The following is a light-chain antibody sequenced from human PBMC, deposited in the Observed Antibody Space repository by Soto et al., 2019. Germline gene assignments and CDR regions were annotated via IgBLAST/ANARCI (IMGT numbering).Light chain of an antibody. Sequence: EIVLTQSPATLSLSPGERATLSCRASQSVSSYLAWYQQKPGQAPRLLIYDASNRATGIPARFSGSGSGTDFTLTSSSLEPEDLAVYYCQQRSNWPPRTFGQGTKVEIK. CDR3: QQRSNWPPRT. CDR1: QSVSSY. CDR2: DAS. J-gene: IGKJ1*01. V-gene: IGKV3-11*01.